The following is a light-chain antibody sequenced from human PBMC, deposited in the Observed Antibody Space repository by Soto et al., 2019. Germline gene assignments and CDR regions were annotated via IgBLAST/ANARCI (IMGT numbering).Light chain of an antibody. CDR3: AAWDNSLRGRYV. Sequence: QSVLTQPPSASGTPGQRVTISCSGSSSNIGSNYVYWYQQLPGTAPKLLIYRNNQRPSGVPDRFSGSKSGTSASLAISGLGSGEEVDNYCAAWDNSLRGRYVLGTGTKVTVL. CDR2: RNN. J-gene: IGLJ1*01. V-gene: IGLV1-47*01. CDR1: SSNIGSNY.